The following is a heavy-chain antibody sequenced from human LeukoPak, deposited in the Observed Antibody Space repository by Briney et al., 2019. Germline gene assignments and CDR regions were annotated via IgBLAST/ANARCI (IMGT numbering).Heavy chain of an antibody. V-gene: IGHV4-30-2*01. Sequence: SETLSLTCTVSGGSISSGGYYWSWIRQPPGKGLEWIGYIYHSGSTYYNPSLKSRVTISVDRSKNQFSLKLSSVTAADTAVYYCARSGGGGYCSSTSCSGSSGDFDYWGQGTLVTVSS. J-gene: IGHJ4*02. CDR2: IYHSGST. CDR1: GGSISSGGYY. D-gene: IGHD2-2*01. CDR3: ARSGGGGYCSSTSCSGSSGDFDY.